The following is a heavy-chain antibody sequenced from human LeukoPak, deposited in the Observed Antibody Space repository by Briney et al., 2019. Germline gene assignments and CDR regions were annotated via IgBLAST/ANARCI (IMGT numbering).Heavy chain of an antibody. V-gene: IGHV3-11*01. J-gene: IGHJ3*02. Sequence: PGGSLRLSCAASGFTFSDYYMSWIRQAPGKGLEWVSYISSSGSTIYYADSVKGRFTISRDNSKNTLYLQMNSLRAEDTAVYYCSSGPPWGRAFDIWGQGTMVTVSS. CDR1: GFTFSDYY. CDR2: ISSSGSTI. D-gene: IGHD3-22*01. CDR3: SSGPPWGRAFDI.